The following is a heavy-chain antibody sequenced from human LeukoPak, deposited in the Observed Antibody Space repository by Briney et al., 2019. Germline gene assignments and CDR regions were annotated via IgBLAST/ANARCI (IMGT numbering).Heavy chain of an antibody. Sequence: PGGSLRLSCAASGFTFRTYSIHWVRQAPGKGLEWVTVVSADGRTQLYSDSVKGRFTVSRDNSLNTLHLQMNSLKTEDTAVYYCAREFGHNRWYFDYWGQGALVPSP. J-gene: IGHJ4*02. CDR3: AREFGHNRWYFDY. D-gene: IGHD5-24*01. V-gene: IGHV3-30*03. CDR1: GFTFRTYS. CDR2: VSADGRTQ.